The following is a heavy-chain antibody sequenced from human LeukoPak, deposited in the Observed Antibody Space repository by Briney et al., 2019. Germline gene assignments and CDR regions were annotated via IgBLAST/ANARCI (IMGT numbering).Heavy chain of an antibody. Sequence: SETLSLTCTVSGGSISSYYWSWIRQPAGKGLEWIGRIYSTGSTNYNPSLKSRVTMSVDTSKSQFSLRLRSVTAADTAVYHCARQIASAGTAGFDFWGQGALVTVSS. CDR1: GGSISSYY. V-gene: IGHV4-4*07. CDR2: IYSTGST. D-gene: IGHD6-13*01. J-gene: IGHJ4*02. CDR3: ARQIASAGTAGFDF.